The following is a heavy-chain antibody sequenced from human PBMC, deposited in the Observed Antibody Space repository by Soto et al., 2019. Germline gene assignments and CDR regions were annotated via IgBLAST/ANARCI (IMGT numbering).Heavy chain of an antibody. CDR3: ATRWLGSYYTENYYYYGMDV. V-gene: IGHV3-23*01. CDR2: ISGSGGST. D-gene: IGHD3-10*01. CDR1: GFTFSSYA. Sequence: EVQLLESGGGLVQPGGSLRLSCAASGFTFSSYAMSWVRQAPGKGLEWVSAISGSGGSTYYADSVKGRFTISRDNSKNTLYLQMNSLRAEDTAVYYCATRWLGSYYTENYYYYGMDVWGQGTTVTVSS. J-gene: IGHJ6*02.